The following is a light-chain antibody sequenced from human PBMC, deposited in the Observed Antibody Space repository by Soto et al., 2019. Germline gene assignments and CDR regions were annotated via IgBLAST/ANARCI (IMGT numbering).Light chain of an antibody. CDR1: QSVSSN. V-gene: IGKV3-15*01. CDR3: QQYNNWPPWT. J-gene: IGKJ1*01. CDR2: GAS. Sequence: EIVMTQSPATLSVSPGERATLSCRASQSVSSNLAWYQQKPGQAPRLLIYGASTRATGIPDRFNGSGSGTDFTLTITSLQSEDFAVYYCQQYNNWPPWTFGQGTKVDIK.